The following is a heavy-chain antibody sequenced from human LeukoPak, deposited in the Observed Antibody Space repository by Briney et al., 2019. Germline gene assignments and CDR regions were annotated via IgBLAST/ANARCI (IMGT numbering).Heavy chain of an antibody. Sequence: GGSLRLSCTGSGFTFSTYGIHWVRHTPGKGLEWVAVIAYDGRSDEYYADSVKGRFTISRDNSKNTLYLEMNSLRAEDTAVYYCASARGSNYGSLGDWGQGTLVTVSS. J-gene: IGHJ4*02. CDR2: IAYDGRSDE. CDR1: GFTFSTYG. D-gene: IGHD5-18*01. V-gene: IGHV3-30*03. CDR3: ASARGSNYGSLGD.